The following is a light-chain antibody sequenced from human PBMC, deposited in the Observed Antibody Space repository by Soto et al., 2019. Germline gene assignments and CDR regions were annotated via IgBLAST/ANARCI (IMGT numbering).Light chain of an antibody. V-gene: IGLV4-60*02. CDR2: LEGSGNY. Sequence: QPVLTQSSSASASLGSSVKLTCTLSSGHSSYIIAWHQQQPGKAPRFLMKLEGSGNYNKGSGVPDRFSGSSSGADRCLTISNLHFEDEADYYCETWDSNTRVFGGGTKLTVL. CDR1: SGHSSYI. J-gene: IGLJ3*02. CDR3: ETWDSNTRV.